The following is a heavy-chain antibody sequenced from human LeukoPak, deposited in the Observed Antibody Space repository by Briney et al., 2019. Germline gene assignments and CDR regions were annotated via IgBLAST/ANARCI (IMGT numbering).Heavy chain of an antibody. CDR3: AKGQMATDYYSDMDV. CDR1: GFTFSSYG. Sequence: PGGSLRLSCAASGFTFSSYGMHWVRQAPGKGLEWVAVISYDGSNKYYADSVKGRFTISRDNSKNTLYLQMNSLRAEDTAVYYCAKGQMATDYYSDMDVWGQGTTVTVSS. V-gene: IGHV3-30*18. J-gene: IGHJ6*02. D-gene: IGHD5-24*01. CDR2: ISYDGSNK.